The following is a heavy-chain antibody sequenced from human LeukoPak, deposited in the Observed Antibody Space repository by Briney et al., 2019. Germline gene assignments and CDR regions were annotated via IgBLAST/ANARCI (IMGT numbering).Heavy chain of an antibody. Sequence: PSETLSLTCSVSDGSISPYYWSWIRQSPGKGLEYIGYIFYSGTINYNPSLKSRVTMSVDTSKNQFSLKLTSVTAADTAVYYCARALFYGSGSQPFDYWGQGTLVTVSS. CDR3: ARALFYGSGSQPFDY. CDR2: IFYSGTI. CDR1: DGSISPYY. J-gene: IGHJ4*02. D-gene: IGHD3-10*01. V-gene: IGHV4-59*01.